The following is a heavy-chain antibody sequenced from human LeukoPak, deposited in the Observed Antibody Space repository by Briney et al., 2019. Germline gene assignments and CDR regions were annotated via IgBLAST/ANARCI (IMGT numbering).Heavy chain of an antibody. Sequence: GGSLRLSCAASGCTFTSHWMNWVRQAPGKGLEWVANIKQDGSEKYYVDSVKGRFTISRDNAKNSLYLQMNSLRAEDTAVYYCASGSGWVQIYWGQGILVTVSS. CDR1: GCTFTSHW. CDR2: IKQDGSEK. J-gene: IGHJ4*02. D-gene: IGHD5-24*01. CDR3: ASGSGWVQIY. V-gene: IGHV3-7*01.